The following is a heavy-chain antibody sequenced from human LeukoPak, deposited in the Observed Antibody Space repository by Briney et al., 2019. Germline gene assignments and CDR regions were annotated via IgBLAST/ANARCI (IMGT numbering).Heavy chain of an antibody. CDR1: GYSFTVYY. V-gene: IGHV1-2*02. CDR2: INADSGGT. CDR3: ARVLIQEWLVRYYFDY. D-gene: IGHD6-19*01. Sequence: AAVKLSCKGSGYSFTVYYMHWGRQPPGPGQGWMGWINADSGGTNHAQKIQGRVTMTRDTFISTAYMELSRLRSEDTAVYYCARVLIQEWLVRYYFDYWGQGTLVTVSS. J-gene: IGHJ4*02.